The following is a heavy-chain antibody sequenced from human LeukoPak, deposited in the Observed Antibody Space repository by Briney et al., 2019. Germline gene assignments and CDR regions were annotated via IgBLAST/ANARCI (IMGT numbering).Heavy chain of an antibody. V-gene: IGHV4-59*08. CDR1: GGSISSYY. CDR3: ARHPSAVAGKTFDC. J-gene: IGHJ4*02. Sequence: SETLSLTCTVSGGSISSYYWSWIRQPPGKGLEWIGYVFYSGSTNYNPSLMSRVTISVDTSKSQISLKLTSVTAADTAVYYCARHPSAVAGKTFDCWGQGTLVTVSS. CDR2: VFYSGST. D-gene: IGHD6-19*01.